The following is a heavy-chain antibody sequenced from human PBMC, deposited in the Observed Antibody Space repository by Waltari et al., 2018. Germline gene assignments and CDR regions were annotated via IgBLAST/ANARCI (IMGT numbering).Heavy chain of an antibody. CDR2: IDEDGSGN. CDR1: GFPFRAHW. V-gene: IGHV3-7*03. J-gene: IGHJ4*02. D-gene: IGHD1-26*01. CDR3: ARHIPGGANDF. Sequence: EVQLVESGGGLVQPGGSLRLPCGASGFPFRAHWMAWVRQAPGKGLEWVANIDEDGSGNYYVDSVKGRFILSRDNANNLVYLQMNSLGAEDTAVYYCARHIPGGANDFWGQGTLVTVSS.